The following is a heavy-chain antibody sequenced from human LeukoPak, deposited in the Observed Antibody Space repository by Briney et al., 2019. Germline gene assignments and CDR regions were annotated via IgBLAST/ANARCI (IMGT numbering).Heavy chain of an antibody. CDR3: ARVRLRYFDWLSVDY. V-gene: IGHV3-30-3*01. CDR1: GFTFSSYA. CDR2: ISYDGSNK. D-gene: IGHD3-9*01. J-gene: IGHJ4*02. Sequence: PGRSLRLSCAASGFTFSSYAMHWVRQAPGKGLEWVAVISYDGSNKYYADSVKGRFTISRDNSKNTLYLQMNSLRAEDTAVYYCARVRLRYFDWLSVDYWGQGTLVTVSS.